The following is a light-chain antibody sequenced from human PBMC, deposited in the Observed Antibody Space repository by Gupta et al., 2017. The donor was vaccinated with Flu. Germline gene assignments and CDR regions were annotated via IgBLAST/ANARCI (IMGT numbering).Light chain of an antibody. CDR3: QQRNSTSFT. CDR1: QRISSY. Sequence: DIQMTQSPSSLSASVGDRVTITCRASQRISSYLDWYQQKPGKAPKLLIYDASSLQSGVPSRFSGSGSGTDFTLTISRRQPEDFANYYCQQRNSTSFTFGGGTKVEIK. V-gene: IGKV1-39*01. CDR2: DAS. J-gene: IGKJ4*01.